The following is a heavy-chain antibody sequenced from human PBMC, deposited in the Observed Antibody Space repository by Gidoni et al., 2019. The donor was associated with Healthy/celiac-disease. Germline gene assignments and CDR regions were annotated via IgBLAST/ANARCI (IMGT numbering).Heavy chain of an antibody. CDR3: ARDMRLFSVGVPPYYYGMDV. D-gene: IGHD1-26*01. J-gene: IGHJ6*02. Sequence: QVQLQESGPGLVKPSQTLSLTCTVSGGPISSGGYSWSWIRQHPGKGLEWIGYIYYSGSTYYNPSLKSRVTISVDTSKNQFSLKLSSVTAADTAVYYCARDMRLFSVGVPPYYYGMDVWGQGTTVTVSS. V-gene: IGHV4-31*03. CDR1: GGPISSGGYS. CDR2: IYYSGST.